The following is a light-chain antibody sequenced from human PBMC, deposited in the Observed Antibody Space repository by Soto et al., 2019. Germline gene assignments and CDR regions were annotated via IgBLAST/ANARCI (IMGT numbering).Light chain of an antibody. Sequence: QSALTQPPSVSGAPGQRVTISCTGSSSNIGTGFHVHWYQQLPGTAPKLLIYGNTNRPSGVPDRFSGSKSGTSASLAITGLQAEDEADYYCHSYDSNLSGSVFGGGTKVTVL. CDR3: HSYDSNLSGSV. CDR1: SSNIGTGFH. V-gene: IGLV1-40*01. CDR2: GNT. J-gene: IGLJ2*01.